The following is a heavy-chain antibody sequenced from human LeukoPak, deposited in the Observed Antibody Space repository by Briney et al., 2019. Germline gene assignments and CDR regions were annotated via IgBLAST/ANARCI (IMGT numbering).Heavy chain of an antibody. V-gene: IGHV3-30*02. CDR2: IRSDGSSE. D-gene: IGHD3-3*01. CDR1: GFTFSTYG. CDR3: AKDQYYDFWSGTFDY. J-gene: IGHJ4*02. Sequence: GGSLRLSCAASGFTFSTYGMHWVRQAPGKGLEWVAFIRSDGSSEYYAESVKGRFTISRDNSKNTLYLQMNSLRAEDTAVYYCAKDQYYDFWSGTFDYWGQGTLVTVSS.